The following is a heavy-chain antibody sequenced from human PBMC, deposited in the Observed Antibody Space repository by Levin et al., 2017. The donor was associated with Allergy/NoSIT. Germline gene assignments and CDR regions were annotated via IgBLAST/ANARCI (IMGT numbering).Heavy chain of an antibody. V-gene: IGHV5-51*01. CDR3: ERQKYCTGSSCVRVGDAFDI. Sequence: GESLKISCQGFGYSFSTYWIGWVRQMPGKGLEWMGIIYPSDSDTRNSPSFQGRVTISADKSIHPAYLPWDSLRSSDTAMSYCERQKYCTGSSCVRVGDAFDIWGQGTMVTVSS. J-gene: IGHJ3*02. D-gene: IGHD2-8*02. CDR1: GYSFSTYW. CDR2: IYPSDSDT.